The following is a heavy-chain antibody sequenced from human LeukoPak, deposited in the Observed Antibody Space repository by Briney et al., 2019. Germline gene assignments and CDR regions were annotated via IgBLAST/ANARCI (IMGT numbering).Heavy chain of an antibody. CDR1: GFTFSDYH. CDR3: ARSVVPAASNDY. Sequence: PGGSLRLSCAASGFTFSDYHMSWIRQAPGKGLEWVSYISLSSTYTNYADSVKGRFTISRDNAKNLLYLQMNSLRAEDTAVYYCARSVVPAASNDYWGQGTLVTVSS. D-gene: IGHD2-2*01. V-gene: IGHV3-11*06. J-gene: IGHJ4*02. CDR2: ISLSSTYT.